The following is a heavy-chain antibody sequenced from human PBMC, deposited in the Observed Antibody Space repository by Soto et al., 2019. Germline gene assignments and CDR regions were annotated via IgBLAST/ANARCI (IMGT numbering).Heavy chain of an antibody. J-gene: IGHJ4*02. Sequence: GGSLRLSCAASGFTFSSYAMSWVRQAPGKGLEWVSAISGSGGSTYYADSVKGRFTISRDNSKNTLYLQMNSLRAEDTAVYYCAKAPAFLCSSTSCYRWSYWGQGTLVTVSS. CDR3: AKAPAFLCSSTSCYRWSY. CDR1: GFTFSSYA. V-gene: IGHV3-23*01. D-gene: IGHD2-2*01. CDR2: ISGSGGST.